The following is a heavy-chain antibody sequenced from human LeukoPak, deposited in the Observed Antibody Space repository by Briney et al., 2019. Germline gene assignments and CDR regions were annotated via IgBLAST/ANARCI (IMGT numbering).Heavy chain of an antibody. CDR1: GFTFSSYG. CDR3: AKDRSSGWYDY. Sequence: PGGSLRLSCAASGFTFSSYGMHWVRQAPGKGLEWVSGISGSGGGTYYAYSVKGRFTISRDNSKNTLYLKMNSLRAEDTAVYYCAKDRSSGWYDYWGQGTLVIVSS. J-gene: IGHJ4*02. D-gene: IGHD6-19*01. CDR2: ISGSGGGT. V-gene: IGHV3-23*01.